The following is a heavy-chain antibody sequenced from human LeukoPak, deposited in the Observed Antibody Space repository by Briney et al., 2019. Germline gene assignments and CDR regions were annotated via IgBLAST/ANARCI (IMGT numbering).Heavy chain of an antibody. V-gene: IGHV3-74*01. J-gene: IGHJ4*02. D-gene: IGHD2-8*01. CDR1: GLTFSSYW. Sequence: GGSLRLSCAASGLTFSSYWMHWVRHAPGKGLVWVSRINSDWSSTRYADSVKGRFTICRDNAKNTVYLQMNSLRAEDTAVSYCATSRTFDYWGQGTLVTVSS. CDR3: ATSRTFDY. CDR2: INSDWSST.